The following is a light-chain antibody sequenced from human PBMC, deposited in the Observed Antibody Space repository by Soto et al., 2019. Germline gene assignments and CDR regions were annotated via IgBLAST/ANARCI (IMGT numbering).Light chain of an antibody. Sequence: DIQITQSPSTLSVSVGDRVTIPCRASQSISSWLAWFQQKPGKAPKLLMYDASSLESGVPSRFRGSGSGTEFTLTISSLQPDDFSTYYCQQYGTYLWTFGQGTKVDIK. CDR3: QQYGTYLWT. CDR1: QSISSW. CDR2: DAS. V-gene: IGKV1-5*01. J-gene: IGKJ1*01.